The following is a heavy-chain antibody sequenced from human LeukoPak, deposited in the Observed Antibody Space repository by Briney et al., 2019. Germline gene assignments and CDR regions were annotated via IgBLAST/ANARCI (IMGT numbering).Heavy chain of an antibody. Sequence: ASVKVSCKASGDTFSNYDINWVRQATGQGLEWMGWLSPTSGRAGSAQKFQGRVTFTRDTSISTVYMELSSLRSEDTAVYYCARGSHGSGSYYGYWGQGTLVTVSS. CDR2: LSPTSGRA. J-gene: IGHJ4*02. V-gene: IGHV1-8*01. CDR1: GDTFSNYD. CDR3: ARGSHGSGSYYGY. D-gene: IGHD3-10*01.